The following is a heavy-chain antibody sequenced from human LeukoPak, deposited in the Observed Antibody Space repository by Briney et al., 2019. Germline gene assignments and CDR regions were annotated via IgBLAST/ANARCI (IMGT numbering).Heavy chain of an antibody. D-gene: IGHD6-13*01. J-gene: IGHJ4*02. CDR1: GGSISSGGYY. Sequence: SETLSLTCTVSGGSISSGGYYWSWIRQHPGKGLEWIGYIYYSGSTYYNPSLKSRVTISVDTSKNQFSLKLSSVTAADTAVYYCARDDRQQLVYDYWGQGTLVTVSS. CDR2: IYYSGST. V-gene: IGHV4-31*03. CDR3: ARDDRQQLVYDY.